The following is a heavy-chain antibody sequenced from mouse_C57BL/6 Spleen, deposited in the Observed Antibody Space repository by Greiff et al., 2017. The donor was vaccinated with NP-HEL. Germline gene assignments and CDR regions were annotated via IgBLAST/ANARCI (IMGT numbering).Heavy chain of an antibody. CDR2: IYPGDGDT. CDR1: GYAFSSSW. D-gene: IGHD2-4*01. V-gene: IGHV1-82*01. Sequence: QVQLQQSGPELVKPGASVKISCKASGYAFSSSWMNWVKQRPGKGLEWIGRIYPGDGDTNYNGKFKGKATLTADKSSSTAYMQLSSLTSEDSAVYFCVIYYDHYFDYWGQGTTLTVSS. CDR3: VIYYDHYFDY. J-gene: IGHJ2*01.